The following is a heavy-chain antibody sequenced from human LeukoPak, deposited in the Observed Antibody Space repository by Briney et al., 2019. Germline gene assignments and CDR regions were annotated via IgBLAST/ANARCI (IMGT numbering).Heavy chain of an antibody. D-gene: IGHD6-13*01. CDR2: INPNSGGT. V-gene: IGHV1-2*02. Sequence: ASVKVSCKASGYTFTCYYMHWVRQAPGQGLEWMGWINPNSGGTNYAQKFQGRVTMTRDTSISTAYMELSRLRSDDTAVYYCARLRIAAFFELVDYWGQGTLVTVSS. CDR3: ARLRIAAFFELVDY. J-gene: IGHJ4*02. CDR1: GYTFTCYY.